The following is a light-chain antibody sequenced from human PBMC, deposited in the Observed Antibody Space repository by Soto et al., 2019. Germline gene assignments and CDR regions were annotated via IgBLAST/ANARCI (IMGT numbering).Light chain of an antibody. CDR1: HRVSSY. CDR2: ATS. Sequence: EIVMTQSPATLSVSPGERATLCCRASHRVSSYLAWYQQKPGQAPRLLIYATSARATGIPARFSGSGSGTEFTLTISSLQSEDFAVYYCQQYNNWPLTFGGGTKVDIK. J-gene: IGKJ4*01. V-gene: IGKV3-15*01. CDR3: QQYNNWPLT.